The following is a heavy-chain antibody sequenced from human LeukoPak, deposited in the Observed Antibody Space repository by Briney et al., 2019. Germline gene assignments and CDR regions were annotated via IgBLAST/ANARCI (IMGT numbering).Heavy chain of an antibody. CDR1: GFTFSSYE. CDR3: AREKFYDNSGYDY. CDR2: IGSSGSTV. Sequence: PGGSLRLSCAASGFTFSSYEMNWVRQAPGQGLEWVAYIGSSGSTVYYADSVKGRFTISRDNAKNSLSLQMNSLRAEDTADYYCAREKFYDNSGYDYWGQGTLVTVSS. J-gene: IGHJ4*02. V-gene: IGHV3-48*03. D-gene: IGHD3-22*01.